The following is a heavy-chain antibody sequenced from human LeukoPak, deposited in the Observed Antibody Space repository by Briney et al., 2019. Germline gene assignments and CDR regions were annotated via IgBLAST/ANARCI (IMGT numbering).Heavy chain of an antibody. CDR2: IIPLFGSS. CDR3: ARDALRYCSSTSCFFDY. J-gene: IGHJ4*02. D-gene: IGHD2-2*01. V-gene: IGHV1-69*13. CDR1: GGTFSSYA. Sequence: SVKVSCKASGGTFSSYAISWVRQAPGQGLEWMGGIIPLFGSSKYAQKFQGRVTITADESTTTAYMELSSLRSEDTAVYYCARDALRYCSSTSCFFDYWGQGTLVTVSS.